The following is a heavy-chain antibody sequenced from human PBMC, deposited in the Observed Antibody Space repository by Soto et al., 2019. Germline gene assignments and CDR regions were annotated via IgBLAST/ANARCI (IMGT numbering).Heavy chain of an antibody. CDR1: GFIFSNYG. CDR2: ISYDGGET. J-gene: IGHJ4*02. D-gene: IGHD5-12*01. V-gene: IGHV3-30*03. CDR3: AITSVADASFDY. Sequence: GSLRLSCAGSGFIFSNYGMHWVRQAPGKGLEWVAFISYDGGETFYADSVKGRFTISRDNSKSTVFLHMNSLKKEDTAVYYCAITSVADASFDYWGQGTLVTV.